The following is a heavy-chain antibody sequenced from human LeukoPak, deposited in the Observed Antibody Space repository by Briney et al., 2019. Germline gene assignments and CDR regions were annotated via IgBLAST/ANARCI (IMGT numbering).Heavy chain of an antibody. CDR1: GFTFSSYG. CDR2: ISSTSSYI. CDR3: AKDSGSGWTFDY. V-gene: IGHV3-21*01. J-gene: IGHJ4*02. D-gene: IGHD6-19*01. Sequence: GGSLRLSCAASGFTFSSYGMSWVRQAPGKGLEWVSFISSTSSYIYYADLVKGRFTISRDNAKNSLYLQMNSLRAEDTAVYYCAKDSGSGWTFDYWGQGTLVTVSS.